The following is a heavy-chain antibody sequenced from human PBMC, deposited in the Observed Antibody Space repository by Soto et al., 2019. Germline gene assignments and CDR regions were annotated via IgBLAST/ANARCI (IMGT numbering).Heavy chain of an antibody. CDR1: GYTFTSYG. J-gene: IGHJ4*02. D-gene: IGHD3-3*01. CDR3: ATDKDFWSGYFLFDY. V-gene: IGHV1-18*01. Sequence: ASVKVSCKASGYTFTSYGISWVRQAPGQGLEWMGWISAYNGSTNYAQKFQGRVTMTEDTSTDTAYMELSSLRSEDTAVYYCATDKDFWSGYFLFDYWGQGTLVTVSS. CDR2: ISAYNGST.